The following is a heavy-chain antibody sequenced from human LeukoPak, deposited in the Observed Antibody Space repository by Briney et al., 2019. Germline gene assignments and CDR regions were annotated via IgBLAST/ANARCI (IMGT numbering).Heavy chain of an antibody. J-gene: IGHJ4*02. CDR2: IYYSGST. CDR1: GCSISSSSYY. CDR3: ARHLGYGDYHY. D-gene: IGHD4-17*01. Sequence: PSETLSLTCTASGCSISSSSYYWGWLRQPPGKGLEWIGSIYYSGSTYNNPALKSRVTISVDTSKNQFSLKLSSVTAADTAVYYCARHLGYGDYHYWGQGTLITVSS. V-gene: IGHV4-39*01.